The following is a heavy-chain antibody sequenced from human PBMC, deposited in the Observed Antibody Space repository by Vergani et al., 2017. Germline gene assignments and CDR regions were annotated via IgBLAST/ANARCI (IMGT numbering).Heavy chain of an antibody. CDR1: GYTLTPYY. J-gene: IGHJ4*02. V-gene: IGHV1-69*01. Sequence: QVQLVQSGAEVKKPGASVKVSCKASGYTLTPYYMHWVRQAPGQGLEWMGGIIPIFGTANYAQKFQGRVTITADESTSTAYMELSSLRSEDTAVYYCARGHIGGSSFGYWGQGTLVTVSS. D-gene: IGHD6-6*01. CDR3: ARGHIGGSSFGY. CDR2: IIPIFGTA.